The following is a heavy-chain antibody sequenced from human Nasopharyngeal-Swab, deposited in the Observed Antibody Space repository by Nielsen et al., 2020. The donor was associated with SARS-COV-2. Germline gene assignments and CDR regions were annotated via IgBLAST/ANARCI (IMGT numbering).Heavy chain of an antibody. CDR3: ARDRSYCSSTSCYTSGENYYHMDV. CDR2: IRRSSSYI. D-gene: IGHD2-2*02. CDR1: GFTFRSYS. Sequence: GESLKSSRAASGFTFRSYSMNWVRQAPGKGLERDSSIRRSSSYIYYADSVKGRFTISRDNAKNSLYLQMNSLRAEDTAVYYCARDRSYCSSTSCYTSGENYYHMDVWGKGTTVTVSS. J-gene: IGHJ6*03. V-gene: IGHV3-21*01.